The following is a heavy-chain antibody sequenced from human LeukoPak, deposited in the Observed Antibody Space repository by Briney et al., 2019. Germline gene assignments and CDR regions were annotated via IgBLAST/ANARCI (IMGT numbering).Heavy chain of an antibody. J-gene: IGHJ3*02. CDR1: GFTFSIYA. CDR2: ISDSGGST. D-gene: IGHD3-3*01. V-gene: IGHV3-23*01. Sequence: SGGSLRLSCAASGFTFSIYAMTWVRQAPGKGLEWVSSISDSGGSTYYADSVKGRFTISRDNSKNTVYLQMDSLRGEDTAVYYCARAGRFLDTDAFDIWGQGTVVTVSS. CDR3: ARAGRFLDTDAFDI.